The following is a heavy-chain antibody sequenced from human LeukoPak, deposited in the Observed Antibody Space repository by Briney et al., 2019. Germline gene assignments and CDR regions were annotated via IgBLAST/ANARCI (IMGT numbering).Heavy chain of an antibody. V-gene: IGHV3-23*01. CDR1: GFTFGSYG. D-gene: IGHD3-22*01. J-gene: IGHJ1*01. CDR2: ITPNADRT. CDR3: AIVHGYYDGSGYWVQ. Sequence: GWSLRLSCAASGFTFGSYGMSWVRQAPGKGLEWVSFITPNADRTSYADSVEGRFTISRDNPRNTLYMQMNSLTDEDTALYYCAIVHGYYDGSGYWVQWGQGTLVTVSS.